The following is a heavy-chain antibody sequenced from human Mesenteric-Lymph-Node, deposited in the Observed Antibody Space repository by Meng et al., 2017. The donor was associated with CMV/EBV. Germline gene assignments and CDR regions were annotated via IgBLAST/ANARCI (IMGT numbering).Heavy chain of an antibody. CDR3: VRDGNSRTWFDP. CDR2: NSSRGST. V-gene: IGHV4-39*07. Sequence: SETLSLTCTVSGGSISSSVYHWGWIRQPPGKGLEWIGSNSSRGSTYQNSSLKSRMTLSVDTSKNQFSLTLTSVTAADTAVYYCVRDGNSRTWFDPWGQGTLVTFSS. CDR1: GGSISSSVYH. D-gene: IGHD2/OR15-2a*01. J-gene: IGHJ5*02.